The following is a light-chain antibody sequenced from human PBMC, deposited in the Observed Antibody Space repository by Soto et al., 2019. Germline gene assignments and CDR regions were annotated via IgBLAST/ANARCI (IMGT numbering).Light chain of an antibody. CDR2: DVS. CDR1: SSDVGGFNY. J-gene: IGLJ1*01. CDR3: SSYTTTGTYV. Sequence: QSALTQPASVSGSPGQSIAISCTGTSSDVGGFNYVSWYQQHPGKAPKFMIYDVSSRPSGVSDRFSGSKSGNTASLTISGLQAEDEADYYCSSYTTTGTYVFGTGTQLTVL. V-gene: IGLV2-14*03.